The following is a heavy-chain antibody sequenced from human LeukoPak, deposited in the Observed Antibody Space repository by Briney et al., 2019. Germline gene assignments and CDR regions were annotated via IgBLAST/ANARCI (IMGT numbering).Heavy chain of an antibody. J-gene: IGHJ4*02. Sequence: PGGSLRLSCAASGFTFSSYWMSWVRQAPGKGLEWVANIKQDGSEKYYVDSVKGRFPISRDNAKNSLYLQMNSLRAEDTAVYYCARQYFDWLLYGDYFDYWGQGTLVTVSS. D-gene: IGHD3-9*01. CDR3: ARQYFDWLLYGDYFDY. CDR1: GFTFSSYW. CDR2: IKQDGSEK. V-gene: IGHV3-7*01.